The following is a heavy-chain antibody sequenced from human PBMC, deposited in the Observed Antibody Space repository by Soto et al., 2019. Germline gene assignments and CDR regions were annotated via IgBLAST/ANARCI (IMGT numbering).Heavy chain of an antibody. CDR1: GYSFSSYW. CDR2: IYPGDSDT. V-gene: IGHV5-51*01. D-gene: IGHD6-19*01. J-gene: IGHJ3*02. Sequence: PGESLKISCKAFGYSFSSYWIGWVRQMPGKGLESMGIIYPGDSDTRYSPSFQGQVTMSADKSINTAYLQWSSLKASDTAMYFCARRGIGVAGAPDFDAFDMWGQGTMVTVSS. CDR3: ARRGIGVAGAPDFDAFDM.